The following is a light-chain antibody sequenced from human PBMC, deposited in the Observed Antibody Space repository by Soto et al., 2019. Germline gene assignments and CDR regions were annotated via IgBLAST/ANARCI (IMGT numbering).Light chain of an antibody. CDR3: QQYNEWRLT. Sequence: ETVMTQSPATLSVSPGERANLSCGASQSVSTNLAWYQQKPGQVPRLLIYGASTRSSDIPARFSGSGSGTEFTLTISSLQSGDFAVYCCQQYNEWRLTFSGGTKVEIE. V-gene: IGKV3-15*01. CDR2: GAS. CDR1: QSVSTN. J-gene: IGKJ4*02.